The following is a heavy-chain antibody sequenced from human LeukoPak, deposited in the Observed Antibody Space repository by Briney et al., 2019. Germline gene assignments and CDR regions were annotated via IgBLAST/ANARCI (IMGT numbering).Heavy chain of an antibody. CDR2: IIPIFGTA. CDR1: GGTFSSYA. CDR3: AREYCSSTSCSNWFDP. Sequence: SVKVSCKASGGTFSSYAISWVRQAPGQGLEWMGGIIPIFGTANYAQKFQGRVTVTADESTSTAYMELSSLRSEDTAVYYCAREYCSSTSCSNWFDPWGQGTLVTVSS. V-gene: IGHV1-69*13. D-gene: IGHD2-2*01. J-gene: IGHJ5*02.